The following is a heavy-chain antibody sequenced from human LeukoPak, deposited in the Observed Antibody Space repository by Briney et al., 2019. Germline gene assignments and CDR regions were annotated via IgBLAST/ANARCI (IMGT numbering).Heavy chain of an antibody. V-gene: IGHV4-31*03. Sequence: SETLSLTCTVSGGSISSGGYYWSWIRQHPGKGLEWIGYIYYSGSTYYNPSLKSRVTISVDTSKNQFSLKLSSVTAADTAVYYCARGGLAGFDWLIEGLDYWGQGTLVTVS. CDR1: GGSISSGGYY. D-gene: IGHD3-9*01. J-gene: IGHJ4*02. CDR3: ARGGLAGFDWLIEGLDY. CDR2: IYYSGST.